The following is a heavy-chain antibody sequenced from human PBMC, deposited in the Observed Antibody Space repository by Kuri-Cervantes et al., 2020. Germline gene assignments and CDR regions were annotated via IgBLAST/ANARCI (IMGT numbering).Heavy chain of an antibody. V-gene: IGHV3-21*01. J-gene: IGHJ4*02. D-gene: IGHD6-19*01. CDR2: ISSSSSYI. CDR3: AKGFIAVAGTYFDY. Sequence: LSLTCAASGFTFSSYSMNWVRQAPGKGLEWVSSISSSSSYIYYADSVKGRFTISRDNAKNSLYLQMNSLRAEDTAVYYCAKGFIAVAGTYFDYWGQGTLVTVSS. CDR1: GFTFSSYS.